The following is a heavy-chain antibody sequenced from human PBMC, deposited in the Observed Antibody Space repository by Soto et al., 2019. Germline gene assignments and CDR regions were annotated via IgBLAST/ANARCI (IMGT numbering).Heavy chain of an antibody. CDR1: CSTCSCYT. J-gene: IGHJ3*02. CDR2: ISGSGGST. D-gene: IGHD1-26*01. CDR3: AKHLLRVENPFDI. V-gene: IGHV3-23*01. Sequence: CVRLSVSAYCSTCSCYTRSCVRQGSGKGLEWVSAISGSGGSTHYADSVKGRFTISRENSKNTLYLQMNSLRAEDTAVYYCAKHLLRVENPFDIWGQGTMVNVSS.